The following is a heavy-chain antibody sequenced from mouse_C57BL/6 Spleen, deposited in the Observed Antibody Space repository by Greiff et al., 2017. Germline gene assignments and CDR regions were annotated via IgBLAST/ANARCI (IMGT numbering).Heavy chain of an antibody. D-gene: IGHD4-1*01. CDR2: ISSGGSYT. V-gene: IGHV5-6*01. J-gene: IGHJ4*01. Sequence: EVKLQESGGDLVKPGGSLKLSCAASGFTFSSYGMSWVRQTPDKRLEWVATISSGGSYTYYPDSVKGRFTISRDNAKNTLYLQMSSLKSEDTAMYYCARHLWDGDAMDYWGQGTSVTVSS. CDR3: ARHLWDGDAMDY. CDR1: GFTFSSYG.